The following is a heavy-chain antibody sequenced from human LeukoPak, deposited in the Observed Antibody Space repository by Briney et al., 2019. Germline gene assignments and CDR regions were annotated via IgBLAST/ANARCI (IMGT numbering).Heavy chain of an antibody. CDR1: GYTFTSYD. V-gene: IGHV1-8*01. D-gene: IGHD3-22*01. CDR3: ARLVHSSYDY. J-gene: IGHJ4*02. CDR2: MNPNSGNT. Sequence: ASVKVSCKASGYTFTSYDINWVRQATGQGLEWMGWMNPNSGNTGYAQKFQGRVTRTINASRSTAYKELSIRRSEDTAVYYCARLVHSSYDYWVQETLVTVSS.